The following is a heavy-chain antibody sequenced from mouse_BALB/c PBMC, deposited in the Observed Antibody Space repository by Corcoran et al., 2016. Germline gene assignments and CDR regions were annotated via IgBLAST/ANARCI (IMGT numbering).Heavy chain of an antibody. V-gene: IGHV1-26*01. D-gene: IGHD2-1*01. Sequence: EVQLEQSGAELVKPGASMKVSCKASGYSFSSYTMNWGKQSHGKNREWIGLINPYNGDTSYNQKFKGKPTLTVAKSSSTAYMELISLTSEDSAVYYCASGNCYLDYCGQGTTLTVS. CDR2: INPYNGDT. CDR3: ASGNCYLDY. J-gene: IGHJ2*01. CDR1: GYSFSSYT.